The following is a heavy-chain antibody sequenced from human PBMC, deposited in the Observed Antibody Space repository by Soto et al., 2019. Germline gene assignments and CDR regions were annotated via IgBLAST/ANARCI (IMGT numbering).Heavy chain of an antibody. D-gene: IGHD4-17*01. V-gene: IGHV1-18*01. CDR2: ISAYNGNK. J-gene: IGHJ4*02. Sequence: QVQLVQSGAEVKKPGASVKVSCKASGYTFTSYGISWVRQAPGQGLEWMGWISAYNGNKNYAQKLQGRVTMTTDTTTSTAYMELRSLRSDDTAVYYCARDIREVWTTVSPFDYWGQGTLVTVSS. CDR1: GYTFTSYG. CDR3: ARDIREVWTTVSPFDY.